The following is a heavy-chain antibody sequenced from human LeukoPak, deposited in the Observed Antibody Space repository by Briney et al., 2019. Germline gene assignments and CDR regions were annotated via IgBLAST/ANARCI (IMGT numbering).Heavy chain of an antibody. CDR3: TRELRGIASHYHGMDV. J-gene: IGHJ6*02. D-gene: IGHD6-6*01. CDR2: LGTNGDS. CDR1: GFSFSTYD. Sequence: GGSLRLSCVASGFSFSTYDMYWVRQAAGRGLEWVSALGTNGDSYYLGSVKGRFSISRDDGKNSLYLQMNSLGVEDTAAYYCTRELRGIASHYHGMDVWGQGTTVTVSS. V-gene: IGHV3-13*01.